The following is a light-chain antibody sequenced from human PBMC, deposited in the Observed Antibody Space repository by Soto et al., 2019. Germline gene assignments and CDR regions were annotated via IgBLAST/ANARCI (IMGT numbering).Light chain of an antibody. CDR2: DAS. V-gene: IGKV1-5*01. Sequence: DIQMTQSPSPLSASVGDRVTITCRASQTIRTRLAWYQQKPGKAPKLLIYDASTLDSGVPSRFSGSRSETDFTLTISGLQPDDFANYYCQQYTTFSRAFGQGTTVDI. J-gene: IGKJ1*01. CDR3: QQYTTFSRA. CDR1: QTIRTR.